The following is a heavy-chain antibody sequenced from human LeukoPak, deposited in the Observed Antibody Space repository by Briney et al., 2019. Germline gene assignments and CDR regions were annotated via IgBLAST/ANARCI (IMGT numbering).Heavy chain of an antibody. D-gene: IGHD3-10*01. CDR3: AREGSGSLFYYGMDV. CDR1: GGSMTSSVYY. V-gene: IGHV4-39*02. CDR2: IYYNGST. Sequence: SSETLSLTCTVSGGSMTSSVYYWGWIRQPPGKGLEWIGSIYYNGSTYYNPSLKSRVTISVDTSKTRFSLRLSSVTAADSAFYYCAREGSGSLFYYGMDVWGQGTTVTVSS. J-gene: IGHJ6*02.